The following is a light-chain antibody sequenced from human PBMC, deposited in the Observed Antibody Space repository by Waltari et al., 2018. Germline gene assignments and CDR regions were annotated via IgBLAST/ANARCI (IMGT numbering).Light chain of an antibody. J-gene: IGLJ2*01. CDR3: SSYRGAYSLV. CDR2: DVK. V-gene: IGLV2-8*01. Sequence: QSALTQPPPVSGSPGQSVTISCAGPSSDVGSYNYVPWYRKHPGTAPQLLIYDVKNRPSGVPDRFSGSKSDNTASLTVSGLQLEDEADYYCSSYRGAYSLVFGGGTKLTVL. CDR1: SSDVGSYNY.